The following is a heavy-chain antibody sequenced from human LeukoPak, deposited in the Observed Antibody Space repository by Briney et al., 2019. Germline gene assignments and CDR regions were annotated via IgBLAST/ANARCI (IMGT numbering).Heavy chain of an antibody. CDR2: INRSGST. D-gene: IGHD1-14*01. J-gene: IGHJ4*02. CDR3: ARGVITTTIKGVDY. V-gene: IGHV4-34*01. CDR1: GGSFSGYY. Sequence: SETLSLTCAVYGGSFSGYYWSWIRQPPGKGLEWIGEINRSGSTNYNPSLKSRVTISVDTSKNQFSLKLSSVTAADTAVYYCARGVITTTIKGVDYWGQGTLVTVSS.